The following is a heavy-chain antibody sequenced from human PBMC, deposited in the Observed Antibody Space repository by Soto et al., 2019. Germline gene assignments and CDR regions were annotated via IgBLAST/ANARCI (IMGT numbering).Heavy chain of an antibody. J-gene: IGHJ6*02. V-gene: IGHV3-11*06. CDR3: ARVIVSMVRGYGMDV. CDR2: ISGSGTYT. CDR1: GFTFNDYY. Sequence: QVQLVASGGGLVKPGGSLRLSCAASGFTFNDYYMSWVRQAPGKGLEWVSYISGSGTYTKYADSVKGRFTISRDNSKNSLSLQMSSLRVEDRAVYYCARVIVSMVRGYGMDVWGQGTTVTVSS. D-gene: IGHD3-10*01.